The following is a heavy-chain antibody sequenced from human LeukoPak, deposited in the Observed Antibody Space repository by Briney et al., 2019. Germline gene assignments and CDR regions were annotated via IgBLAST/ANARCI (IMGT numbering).Heavy chain of an antibody. CDR1: GFTVSSNY. CDR3: ARLERETHIVVVTAIRWYFDL. D-gene: IGHD2-21*02. CDR2: IYSGGST. J-gene: IGHJ2*01. Sequence: GGSLRLSCAASGFTVSSNYMSWVRQAPGKGLEWVSVIYSGGSTYYADSVKGRFTISRDNSKNTLYLQMNSLRAEDTAVYYCARLERETHIVVVTAIRWYFDLWGRGTLVTVSS. V-gene: IGHV3-53*05.